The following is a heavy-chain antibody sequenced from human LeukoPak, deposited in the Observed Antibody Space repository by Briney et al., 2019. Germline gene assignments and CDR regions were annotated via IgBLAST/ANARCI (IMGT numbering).Heavy chain of an antibody. D-gene: IGHD3-3*01. J-gene: IGHJ6*02. V-gene: IGHV3-9*01. CDR2: VSWNSGSI. Sequence: GRSLRLSCAASGFTFDDYAMHWVRQAPGKGLEWVSGVSWNSGSIGYADSVKGRFTISRDNAKNSLYLQMNSLRAEDTALYYCAKDMGGITIFGAHYYYYGMDVWGQGTTVTVSS. CDR3: AKDMGGITIFGAHYYYYGMDV. CDR1: GFTFDDYA.